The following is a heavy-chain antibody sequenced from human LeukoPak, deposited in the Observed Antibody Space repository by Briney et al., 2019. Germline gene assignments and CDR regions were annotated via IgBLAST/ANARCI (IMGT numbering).Heavy chain of an antibody. CDR3: ARGAYYYED. D-gene: IGHD3-22*01. V-gene: IGHV3-53*01. CDR1: GFTVSSNY. J-gene: IGHJ4*02. CDR2: IYSDGST. Sequence: GGSLRLSCAASGFTVSSNYMNWVRQAPGKGLEWVSLIYSDGSTYYADSVKGRFIISRDNSANTLYLQMNSLRAEDTAVYYCARGAYYYEDWGQGTLVTVSS.